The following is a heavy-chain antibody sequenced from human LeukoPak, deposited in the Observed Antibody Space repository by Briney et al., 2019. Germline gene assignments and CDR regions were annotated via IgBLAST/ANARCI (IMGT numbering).Heavy chain of an antibody. D-gene: IGHD3-9*01. CDR1: GGSFSGYY. V-gene: IGHV4-34*01. CDR2: INHSGST. Sequence: SETLSLTCAVYGGSFSGYYWSWIRQPPGNGLEWIGEINHSGSTNYNPSLKSRVTISVDTSKNQFSLKLSSVTAADTAVYYCARGSYDILTGYLGGLDYWGQGTLVTVSS. J-gene: IGHJ4*02. CDR3: ARGSYDILTGYLGGLDY.